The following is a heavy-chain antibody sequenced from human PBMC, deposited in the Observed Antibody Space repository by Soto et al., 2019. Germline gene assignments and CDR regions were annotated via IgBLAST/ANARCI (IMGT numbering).Heavy chain of an antibody. CDR1: GDSVSSNSAA. CDR2: TYYRSKWYN. V-gene: IGHV6-1*01. Sequence: PSQTLSLTCAISGDSVSSNSAAWNWIRQSPSRGLEWLGRTYYRSKWYNDYAVSVKSRITINPDTSKNQFSLQLNSVTPEDTAVYYCAREQVAYCSSASCLYYFDYWGRGTLVTVSS. D-gene: IGHD2-2*01. J-gene: IGHJ4*02. CDR3: AREQVAYCSSASCLYYFDY.